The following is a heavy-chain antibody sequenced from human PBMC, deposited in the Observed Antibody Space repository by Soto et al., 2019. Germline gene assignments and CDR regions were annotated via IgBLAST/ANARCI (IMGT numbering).Heavy chain of an antibody. J-gene: IGHJ4*02. Sequence: QVQLVQSGAEVREPGASVKVSCKASGYSFTGVDINWVLQTPGQGLEWMGWMQPNNGRTGYAQQFQGRVTMTRDTPLNTAYMELRILTSDHAAFFYCARSVTAGLDYLGKGTLVTVSS. CDR1: GYSFTGVD. CDR3: ARSVTAGLDY. D-gene: IGHD2-21*02. CDR2: MQPNNGRT. V-gene: IGHV1-8*01.